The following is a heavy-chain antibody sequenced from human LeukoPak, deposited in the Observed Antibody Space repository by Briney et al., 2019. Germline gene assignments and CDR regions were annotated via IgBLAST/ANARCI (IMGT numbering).Heavy chain of an antibody. V-gene: IGHV4-34*01. J-gene: IGHJ4*02. Sequence: KPSETLSLTCAVYGGSFSGYYWSWIRQPPGKGLGWIGEINHSGSTNYNPSLKSRVTISVDTSKNQFSPKLSSVTAADTAVYYCARLGYCSSTSCYGYYFDYWGQGTLVTVSS. D-gene: IGHD2-2*01. CDR2: INHSGST. CDR1: GGSFSGYY. CDR3: ARLGYCSSTSCYGYYFDY.